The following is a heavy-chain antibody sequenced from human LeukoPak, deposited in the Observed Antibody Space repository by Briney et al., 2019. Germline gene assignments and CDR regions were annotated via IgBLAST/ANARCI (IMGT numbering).Heavy chain of an antibody. V-gene: IGHV3-30*02. CDR3: AREWFLEYYDSVMDV. Sequence: GGSLRLSCAASGFTFSSYGMHWVRQAPGKGLEWVAFIRYDGSNKYYADSVKGRFTISRDNSKNTLYLQMNSLRAEDTAVYYCAREWFLEYYDSVMDVWGKGTTVTVSS. CDR2: IRYDGSNK. CDR1: GFTFSSYG. J-gene: IGHJ6*03. D-gene: IGHD3-3*01.